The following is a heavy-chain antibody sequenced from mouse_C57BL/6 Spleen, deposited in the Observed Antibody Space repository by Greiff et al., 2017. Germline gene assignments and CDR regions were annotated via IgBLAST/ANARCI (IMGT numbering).Heavy chain of an antibody. CDR1: GFSLTSYG. V-gene: IGHV2-9*01. Sequence: VQLVESGPGLVAPSQSLSITCTVSGFSLTSYGVDWVRQPPGKGLEWLGVICGGGSTNYNSALMSRLSISTDNSKSQVFLKMNSLQTDDTAMYYYARRYGPLAMDYWGQGTSVTVSS. D-gene: IGHD1-1*02. CDR3: ARRYGPLAMDY. CDR2: ICGGGST. J-gene: IGHJ4*01.